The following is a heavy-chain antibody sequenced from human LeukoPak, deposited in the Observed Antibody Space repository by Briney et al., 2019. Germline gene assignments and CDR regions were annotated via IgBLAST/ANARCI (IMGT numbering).Heavy chain of an antibody. CDR2: IYYGGST. V-gene: IGHV4-59*01. D-gene: IGHD3-3*01. J-gene: IGHJ4*02. CDR3: ARNRGYYDFWSGTHGRGYFDY. Sequence: PSETLSLTCTVAGGSISSYYWSWIRQPPGKGLEWIGYIYYGGSTNYNPSLKSRVTISVDTSKNQFSLKLSSVTAADTAVYYCARNRGYYDFWSGTHGRGYFDYWGQGTLVTVSS. CDR1: GGSISSYY.